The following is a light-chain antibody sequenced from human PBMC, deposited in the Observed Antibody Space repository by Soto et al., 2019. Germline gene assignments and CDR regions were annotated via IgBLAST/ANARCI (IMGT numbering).Light chain of an antibody. CDR2: DVS. CDR3: QQYTNYPWT. CDR1: QSISSW. Sequence: IQGTQSPPTLPADVGDRVSITCRASQSISSWLAWYQQRPGKAPTLLIHDVSSLESVVPSRFSGSGSGTEFTLTISSLQPDDFATYYCQQYTNYPWTFGQGTKVEIK. V-gene: IGKV1-5*01. J-gene: IGKJ1*01.